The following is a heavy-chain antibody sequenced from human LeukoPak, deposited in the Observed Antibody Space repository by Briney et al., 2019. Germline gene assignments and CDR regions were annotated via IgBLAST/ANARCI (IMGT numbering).Heavy chain of an antibody. Sequence: GKSLRLSCAASGFTFSSYAMHWVRQAPGKGLEWVAVISYDGSNKYYADSVKGRFTISRDNSKNTLYLQMNSLRAEDTAVYYCARESTMIVVVPHPDFDYWGQGTLVTVSS. CDR2: ISYDGSNK. V-gene: IGHV3-30-3*01. D-gene: IGHD3-22*01. CDR3: ARESTMIVVVPHPDFDY. CDR1: GFTFSSYA. J-gene: IGHJ4*02.